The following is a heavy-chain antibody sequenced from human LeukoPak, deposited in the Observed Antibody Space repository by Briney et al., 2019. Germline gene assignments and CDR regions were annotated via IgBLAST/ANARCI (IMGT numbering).Heavy chain of an antibody. CDR1: GFTFSSYA. V-gene: IGHV3-30-3*01. D-gene: IGHD3-22*01. CDR3: ARDLDSSGYYVDY. CDR2: ISYDGSNK. J-gene: IGHJ4*02. Sequence: GGSLRLSCAASGFTFSSYAMHWVRQAPGKGLEWVAVISYDGSNKYYADSVKGRFTISRDNSKNTLYLQMNSLRAEDTAVYYCARDLDSSGYYVDYWGQGTLVTVSS.